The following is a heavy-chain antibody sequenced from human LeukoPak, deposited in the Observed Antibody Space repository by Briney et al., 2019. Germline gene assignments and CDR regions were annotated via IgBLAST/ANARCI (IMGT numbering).Heavy chain of an antibody. CDR3: ARVSSGVAAAGTDWFDP. Sequence: SETLSLTCTVSGGSISSHYWSWIRQPPGKGLEWIGYIYYSGSTNYNPSLKSRVTISVDTSKNQFSLKLSSVTAADTAVYYCARVSSGVAAAGTDWFDPWGQGTLVTVSS. D-gene: IGHD6-25*01. J-gene: IGHJ5*02. CDR1: GGSISSHY. V-gene: IGHV4-59*11. CDR2: IYYSGST.